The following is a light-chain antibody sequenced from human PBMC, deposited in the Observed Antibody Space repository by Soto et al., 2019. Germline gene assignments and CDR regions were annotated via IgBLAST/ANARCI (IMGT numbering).Light chain of an antibody. J-gene: IGLJ1*01. Sequence: QSVLTQPPSVSGAPGQRVTISCTGSSSNIGAGYDVHWYQQLPGTAPKLLIYGNSNRPSGVPDRFSGSKSGPSASLAITGLKAKDEADYYCQSYDSSLSGSRVFGTGTKVTVL. CDR2: GNS. CDR3: QSYDSSLSGSRV. CDR1: SSNIGAGYD. V-gene: IGLV1-40*01.